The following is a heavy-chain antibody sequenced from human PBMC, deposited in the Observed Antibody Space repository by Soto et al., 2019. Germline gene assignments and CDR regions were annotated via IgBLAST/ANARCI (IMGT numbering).Heavy chain of an antibody. D-gene: IGHD3-3*01. J-gene: IGHJ4*02. CDR3: AKSSLDFWSGWFDY. Sequence: AGGSLRLSCAASGFTFSSYAMSWVRQAPGKGLEWVSAISGSGGSTYYADSVKGRFTISRDNSKNTLYLQMNSLRAEDTAVYYCAKSSLDFWSGWFDYWGQGTLVTVSS. CDR2: ISGSGGST. V-gene: IGHV3-23*01. CDR1: GFTFSSYA.